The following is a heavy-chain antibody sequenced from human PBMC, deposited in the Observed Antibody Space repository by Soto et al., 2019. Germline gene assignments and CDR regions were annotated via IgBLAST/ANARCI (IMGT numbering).Heavy chain of an antibody. D-gene: IGHD3-16*02. Sequence: SETLSLTCTVSGGSISSGGYYWSWIRQHPGKGLEWIGYIYYSGSTYYNPSLKSRVTISVDTSKNQFSLKLSSVTAADTAVYYCARDSIMITFGGVIVPYAFDIWGQGTMVTVSS. V-gene: IGHV4-31*03. CDR2: IYYSGST. CDR3: ARDSIMITFGGVIVPYAFDI. CDR1: GGSISSGGYY. J-gene: IGHJ3*02.